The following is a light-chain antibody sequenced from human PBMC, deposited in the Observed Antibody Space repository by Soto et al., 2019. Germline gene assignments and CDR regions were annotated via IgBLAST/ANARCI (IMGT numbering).Light chain of an antibody. CDR2: EVS. V-gene: IGLV2-14*01. CDR1: SSDVGGYNY. CDR3: SSYTSSSTLA. Sequence: QSALTQPASVSGSPGQSITISCTGTSSDVGGYNYVSWYQQHPGKAPKLMIYEVSNRPSGVSNRFSGSKSGNTASLTISGLQAEDEAEYFCSSYTSSSTLAFGGGTTLTVL. J-gene: IGLJ3*02.